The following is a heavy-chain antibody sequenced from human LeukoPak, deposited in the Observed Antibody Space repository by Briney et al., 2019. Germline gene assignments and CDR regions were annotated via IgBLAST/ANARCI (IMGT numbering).Heavy chain of an antibody. CDR2: ISGIGSI. V-gene: IGHV4-59*08. Sequence: KPSETLSLTCTVSGGSISSYYWSWIRQPPGKGLEWIAYISGIGSINYNPSLKSRVTISLDTSKNQFSLKLSSVTAADTAVYYCAGHHPRNTVDFWGQGTLVTVSS. CDR1: GGSISSYY. J-gene: IGHJ4*02. CDR3: AGHHPRNTVDF. D-gene: IGHD2-8*02.